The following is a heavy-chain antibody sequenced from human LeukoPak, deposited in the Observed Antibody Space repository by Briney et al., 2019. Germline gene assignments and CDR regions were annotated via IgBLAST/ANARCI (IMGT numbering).Heavy chain of an antibody. V-gene: IGHV1-69*13. CDR3: ARGGSLAVAPHQYYFDY. Sequence: GASVKVSCKASGYTFTGYFMHWVRQAPGQGLEWVGGIIPIFGTANYAQKFQGRVTITADESTSTAYMELSSLRSEDTAVYYCARGGSLAVAPHQYYFDYWGQGTLVTVSS. J-gene: IGHJ4*02. CDR1: GYTFTGYF. D-gene: IGHD6-19*01. CDR2: IIPIFGTA.